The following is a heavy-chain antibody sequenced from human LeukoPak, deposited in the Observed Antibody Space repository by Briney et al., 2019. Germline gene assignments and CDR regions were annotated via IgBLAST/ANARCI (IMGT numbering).Heavy chain of an antibody. J-gene: IGHJ3*02. CDR1: GFTFSSYA. CDR3: TRNGMTTVTARWGAFDI. CDR2: ISASAGST. Sequence: GGSLRLSCAASGFTFSSYAMTWVRHAPGMGLEWVSSISASAGSTYYADSVKGQFTISRDNSKTTLYLQMNSLRAEDTAVYYCTRNGMTTVTARWGAFDIWGQGTMVTVSS. V-gene: IGHV3-23*01. D-gene: IGHD4-17*01.